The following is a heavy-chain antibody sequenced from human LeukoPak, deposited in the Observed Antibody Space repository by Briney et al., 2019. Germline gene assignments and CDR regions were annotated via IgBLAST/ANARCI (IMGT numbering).Heavy chain of an antibody. D-gene: IGHD3-3*01. J-gene: IGHJ6*04. CDR2: FIPILGTA. V-gene: IGHV1-69*10. CDR1: GGTFSGYA. Sequence: SVKVSCKASGGTFSGYALNWVRQAPGQGLEWMGVFIPILGTANSTQKFQDRVTITADISTNTAYMELSSLRSEDTAVYFCAGIPVFGVVLHQEPVWGKGTTVTVSS. CDR3: AGIPVFGVVLHQEPV.